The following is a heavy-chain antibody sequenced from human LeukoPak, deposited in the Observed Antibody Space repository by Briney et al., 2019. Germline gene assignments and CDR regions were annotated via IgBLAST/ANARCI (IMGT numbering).Heavy chain of an antibody. V-gene: IGHV5-51*01. CDR3: ARPNSSSWSHFDY. CDR2: IYPGDSDT. J-gene: IGHJ4*02. CDR1: GYSFTSYW. Sequence: NPGGSLQISCKGSGYSFTSYWIGWVRQVPGKGLEGMGIIYPGDSDTRYSPSFQGQVTISADKSISTAYLQWSSLKASDTAMYYCARPNSSSWSHFDYWGQGTLVTVSS. D-gene: IGHD6-13*01.